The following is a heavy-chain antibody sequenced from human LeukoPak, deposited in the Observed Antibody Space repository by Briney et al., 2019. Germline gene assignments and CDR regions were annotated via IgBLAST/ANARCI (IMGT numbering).Heavy chain of an antibody. CDR3: ARHVYCRSTSCSYYYYYMDV. CDR1: GYTFTDYY. D-gene: IGHD2-2*01. J-gene: IGHJ6*03. CDR2: INPNSGGT. Sequence: ASVKVSCKASGYTFTDYYMHWVRQAPGQGLEWMGRINPNSGGTNYAKKVQGRVTMTRDASISTAYMELSRMKSDDTAVYYCARHVYCRSTSCSYYYYYMDVWGKGTTVTVSS. V-gene: IGHV1-2*06.